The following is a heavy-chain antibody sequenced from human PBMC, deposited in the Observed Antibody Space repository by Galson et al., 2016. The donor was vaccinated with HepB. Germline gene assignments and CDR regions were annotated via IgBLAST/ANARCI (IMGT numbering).Heavy chain of an antibody. D-gene: IGHD3-22*01. CDR1: GGSVSSGSYY. CDR3: ARGPSVDSYDASGYPEH. Sequence: SETLSLTCSVSGGSVSSGSYYWSWIRQPPGKGLEWIAYIYYTGSTNYNPSLKSRVAISVDTSKNQFSLKLSSVTAADTAVYFCARGPSVDSYDASGYPEHWGQGTLVTVSS. V-gene: IGHV4-61*01. CDR2: IYYTGST. J-gene: IGHJ4*02.